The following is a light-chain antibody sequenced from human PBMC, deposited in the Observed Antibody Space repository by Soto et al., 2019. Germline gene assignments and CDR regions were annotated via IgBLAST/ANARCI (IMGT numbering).Light chain of an antibody. CDR3: QQYNNWWT. V-gene: IGKV3-15*01. CDR2: VAS. J-gene: IGKJ1*01. CDR1: QSGSSS. Sequence: EIVVTQSPATLSVSPGARATLSCRASQSGSSSLAWYQQNPGQAPRRLSYVASTMATCIPARFSCSGSGTEFTLTTSSLQSEDFTVYYCQQYNNWWTFGQGTKVDIK.